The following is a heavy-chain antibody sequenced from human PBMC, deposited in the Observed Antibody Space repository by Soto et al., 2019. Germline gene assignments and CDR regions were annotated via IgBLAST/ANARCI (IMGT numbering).Heavy chain of an antibody. CDR1: GGSISSYY. CDR2: IYYSGST. V-gene: IGHV4-59*01. D-gene: IGHD2-21*02. CDR3: ARAAYCGGDCRNWFDP. J-gene: IGHJ5*02. Sequence: SETLSLTCTVSGGSISSYYWSWIRQPPGKGLEWIGYIYYSGSTNYNPSLKSRVTISVDTSKNQFSLKLSSVTAADTAVYYCARAAYCGGDCRNWFDPWGPGTLVTISS.